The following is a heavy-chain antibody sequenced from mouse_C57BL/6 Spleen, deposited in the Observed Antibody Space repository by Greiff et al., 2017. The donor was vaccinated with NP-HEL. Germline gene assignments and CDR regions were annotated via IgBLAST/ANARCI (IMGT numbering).Heavy chain of an antibody. J-gene: IGHJ2*01. V-gene: IGHV1-9*01. Sequence: VQLQQSGAELMKPGASVKLSCKATGYTFTGYWIEWVKQRPGHGLEWIGEILPGSGSTNYNEKFKGKATFTADTSSNTAYMQLSSLTTEDSAIYCCASPPTSPSYYYGSFDYWGQGTTLAVSS. CDR1: GYTFTGYW. CDR2: ILPGSGST. CDR3: ASPPTSPSYYYGSFDY. D-gene: IGHD1-1*01.